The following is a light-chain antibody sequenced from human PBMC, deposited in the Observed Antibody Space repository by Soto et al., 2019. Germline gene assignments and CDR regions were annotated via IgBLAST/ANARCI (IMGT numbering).Light chain of an antibody. V-gene: IGLV2-14*01. CDR2: DVS. CDR1: RSDVGGYNY. CDR3: SSYKRSSTGV. Sequence: QSVLTQPASVSGSPGQSITISGTGTRSDVGGYNYVSWYQQHPGKAPKLMIYDVSNRPSGVSNRFSGSKSGNTASLTISGLQAEDEADYYWSSYKRSSTGVFGTGPKVTV. J-gene: IGLJ1*01.